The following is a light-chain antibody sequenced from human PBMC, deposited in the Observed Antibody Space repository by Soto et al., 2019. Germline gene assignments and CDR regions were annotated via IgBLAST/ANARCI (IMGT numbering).Light chain of an antibody. V-gene: IGKV3-15*01. CDR2: GVS. Sequence: EIVMTQSPATLSVSPGERATLSCRASQSVSSKLAWFQQKPGQAPSLLIYGVSTRATGVPVRFSGSGSGTEFTLNINSMQSEDSAVYYCQQYNNWNYNFGHRTK. CDR3: QQYNNWNYN. J-gene: IGKJ2*01. CDR1: QSVSSK.